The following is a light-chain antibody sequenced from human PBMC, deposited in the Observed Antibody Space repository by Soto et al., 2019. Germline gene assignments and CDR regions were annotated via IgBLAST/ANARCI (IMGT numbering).Light chain of an antibody. CDR3: QHYKDSSWT. Sequence: DIHLTQSPSTLSASVGDRITITCRASPSISRWLAWYQQKPGKAPKLLIYTTSSLESGVPSRFRGRGSGTEFTLTISSLQPDDFATYDCQHYKDSSWTFGQGTKVEIK. J-gene: IGKJ1*01. CDR2: TTS. V-gene: IGKV1-5*03. CDR1: PSISRW.